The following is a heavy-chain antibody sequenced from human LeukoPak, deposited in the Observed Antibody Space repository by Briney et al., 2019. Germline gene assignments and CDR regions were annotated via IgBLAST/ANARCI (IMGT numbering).Heavy chain of an antibody. CDR3: AREDYYGSGSYNPDAFDI. CDR2: IYYSGST. Sequence: SETLSLTCTVSGGSISSYYWSWLRQPPGKGLEWIGYIYYSGSTNYNPPLKSRVTISVDTSKNQFSLKLSSVTAADTAVYYCAREDYYGSGSYNPDAFDIWGQGTMVTVSS. D-gene: IGHD3-10*01. J-gene: IGHJ3*02. CDR1: GGSISSYY. V-gene: IGHV4-59*01.